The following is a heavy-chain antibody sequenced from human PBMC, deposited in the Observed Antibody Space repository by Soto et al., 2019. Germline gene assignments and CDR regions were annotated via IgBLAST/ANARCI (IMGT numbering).Heavy chain of an antibody. CDR1: GYTFTSYA. D-gene: IGHD2-2*01. V-gene: IGHV1-3*01. J-gene: IGHJ5*02. Sequence: ASVKVSCKASGYTFTSYAMHWVRQAPGQRLEWMGWINAGNGNTKYSQKFQGRVTITRDTSASTAYMELSSLRSEDTAVYYFARVGYCSSTSCYENWFDPWGQGTLVTVSS. CDR2: INAGNGNT. CDR3: ARVGYCSSTSCYENWFDP.